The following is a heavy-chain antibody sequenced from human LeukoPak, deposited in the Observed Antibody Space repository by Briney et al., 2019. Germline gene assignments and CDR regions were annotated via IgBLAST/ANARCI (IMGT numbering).Heavy chain of an antibody. V-gene: IGHV3-23*01. CDR1: GFTFSSYA. J-gene: IGHJ4*02. Sequence: PGGYLRLSCAASGFTFSSYAMSWVRQAPGKGLEWDSAISGSGGSTYYTDSVKGRFTISRDNSKNTLYLQMNSLRAEDTAVYYCAKDHSSSWYEGFDYWGQGTLVTVSS. D-gene: IGHD6-13*01. CDR3: AKDHSSSWYEGFDY. CDR2: ISGSGGST.